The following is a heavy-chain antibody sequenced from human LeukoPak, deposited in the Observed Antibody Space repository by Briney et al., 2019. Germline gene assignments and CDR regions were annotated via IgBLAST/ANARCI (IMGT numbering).Heavy chain of an antibody. Sequence: GGSLRLSCAASGFTFSRYAMTWVRQAPGKGLEWVSSFSFNGESTYYADSAKGRFTISRDNSKNTLYLQMNSLRAEDTAVYYCAKGGYSNGRYYYYYVDVWGKGTTVTIAS. J-gene: IGHJ6*03. CDR2: FSFNGEST. CDR3: AKGGYSNGRYYYYYVDV. V-gene: IGHV3-23*01. D-gene: IGHD5-18*01. CDR1: GFTFSRYA.